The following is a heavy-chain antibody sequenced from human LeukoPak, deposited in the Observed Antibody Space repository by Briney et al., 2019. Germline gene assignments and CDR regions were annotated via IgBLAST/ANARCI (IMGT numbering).Heavy chain of an antibody. D-gene: IGHD7-27*01. J-gene: IGHJ4*02. CDR1: GFTFSTYG. V-gene: IGHV3-33*05. CDR3: AADAITADNSPDF. CDR2: ITNDGNYE. Sequence: PGRSLRLSCAASGFTFSTYGMHWVRQAPGKGLEWVAVITNDGNYEKYADAVRGRFTISRENTKNTLYLQMNSLSAEDTAVYYCAADAITADNSPDFWGRKTLRTVSS.